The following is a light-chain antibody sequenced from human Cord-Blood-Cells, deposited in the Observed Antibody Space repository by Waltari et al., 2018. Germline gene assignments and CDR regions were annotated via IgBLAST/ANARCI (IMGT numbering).Light chain of an antibody. CDR3: QQYNSYWT. V-gene: IGKV1-5*03. J-gene: IGKJ1*01. CDR2: KAS. CDR1: QSISSW. Sequence: DIQMTQSPSTLSASVGDRVTITCRASQSISSWLAWYQQKPGKAPKLLIYKASSLESGVPSRCSGSGSVTEFTLTISSLQPDDFATYYCQQYNSYWTFGQGTKVEIK.